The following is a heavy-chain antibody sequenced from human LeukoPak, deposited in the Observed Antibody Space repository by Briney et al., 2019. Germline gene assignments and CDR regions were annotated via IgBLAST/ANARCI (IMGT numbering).Heavy chain of an antibody. Sequence: SETLSLTCSVSGGSITITNYYWGWVRQPPGKGLEWIVSMYHSDTTYYNPSLKPRLTISVDSSKNQFSLNLSAVTAADTALYFCARHRGRNGGYVFDYWGQGTLVTVSS. J-gene: IGHJ4*02. CDR1: GGSITITNYY. CDR2: MYHSDTT. D-gene: IGHD2-8*01. V-gene: IGHV4-39*01. CDR3: ARHRGRNGGYVFDY.